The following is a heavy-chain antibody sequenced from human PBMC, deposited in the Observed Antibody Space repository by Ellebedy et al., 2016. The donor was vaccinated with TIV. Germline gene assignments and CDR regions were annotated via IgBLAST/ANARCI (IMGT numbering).Heavy chain of an antibody. Sequence: SETLSLTCTVSGGYISSNFWSWIRQHPEQGLEWIGQIHYSGSTMYSPSLKSRVSISVDTSKNQLSLKLSSVTAADTAVYYCASHCSGTTCYYGMHVWGQGTTVTVSS. CDR2: IHYSGST. J-gene: IGHJ6*02. CDR1: GGYISSNF. V-gene: IGHV4-59*08. CDR3: ASHCSGTTCYYGMHV. D-gene: IGHD2-2*01.